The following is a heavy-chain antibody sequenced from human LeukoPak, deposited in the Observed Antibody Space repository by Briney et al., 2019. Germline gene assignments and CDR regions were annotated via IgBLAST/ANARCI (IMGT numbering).Heavy chain of an antibody. J-gene: IGHJ3*02. V-gene: IGHV3-74*01. CDR3: ARGYYYDFWSGLFGGDAFDI. CDR2: IDPDGSST. D-gene: IGHD3-3*01. Sequence: QPGGSLRLSCAASGFTFGTYWTHWVRQTPGKGLGWVSRIDPDGSSTTYADSVKGRFTISRDNAKNTVYLQMNSLGAEDTAVYYCARGYYYDFWSGLFGGDAFDIWGQGTMVTVSS. CDR1: GFTFGTYW.